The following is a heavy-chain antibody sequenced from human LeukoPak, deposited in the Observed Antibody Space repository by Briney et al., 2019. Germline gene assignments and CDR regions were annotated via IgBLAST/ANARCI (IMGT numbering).Heavy chain of an antibody. CDR2: IKQDGSEK. CDR1: GYTFSNYW. J-gene: IGHJ6*04. CDR3: ASKAYGMDV. V-gene: IGHV3-7*03. Sequence: GGSLRLSCAASGYTFSNYWMSWVRQAPGKGLEWVANIKQDGSEKYYVDSVKGRFTISRDDAKNSLYLQMNSLRAEDTASYYCASKAYGMDVWGKGTTVTVSS.